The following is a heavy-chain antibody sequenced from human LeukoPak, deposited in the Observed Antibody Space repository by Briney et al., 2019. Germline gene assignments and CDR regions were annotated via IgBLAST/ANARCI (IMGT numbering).Heavy chain of an antibody. CDR1: DFSVSTNY. J-gene: IGHJ4*02. Sequence: GGSLRLSCAASDFSVSTNYMNWVRQSPGKGLEWVSVILSSGTTYYADSVRGRFTISRDNSKNTLYLQMNNLKAEDTAVYYCVRCGYSSGWYRNWGQGTLVIVSS. D-gene: IGHD6-19*01. CDR2: ILSSGTT. CDR3: VRCGYSSGWYRN. V-gene: IGHV3-53*01.